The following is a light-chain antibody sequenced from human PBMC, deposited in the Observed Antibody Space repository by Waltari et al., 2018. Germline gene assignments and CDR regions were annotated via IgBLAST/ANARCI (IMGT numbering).Light chain of an antibody. Sequence: QSALTQPASVSGTPGQSISIPCPGTTRDVGSYNLLSWYQHHPGQAPQLIICEVIQRPSGVPDRFSGSKSGNTASLTISGLQAEDEADYYCCSYAGSGTYVFGTGTKVTVL. CDR2: EVI. V-gene: IGLV2-23*02. CDR1: TRDVGSYNL. CDR3: CSYAGSGTYV. J-gene: IGLJ1*01.